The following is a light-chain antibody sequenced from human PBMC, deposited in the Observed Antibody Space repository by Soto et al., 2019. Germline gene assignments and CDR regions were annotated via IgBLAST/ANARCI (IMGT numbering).Light chain of an antibody. CDR3: QQYGSSLFA. CDR1: QSVNSN. V-gene: IGKV3-20*01. Sequence: EIVMTQSPATLSVSPGERATLSCRASQSVNSNLAWYQQKPGQAPRLLIYGASTRATGVPDRFSGSGSGTDFTLTISRLEPEDFAVYYCQQYGSSLFAFGPGTKVDIK. J-gene: IGKJ3*01. CDR2: GAS.